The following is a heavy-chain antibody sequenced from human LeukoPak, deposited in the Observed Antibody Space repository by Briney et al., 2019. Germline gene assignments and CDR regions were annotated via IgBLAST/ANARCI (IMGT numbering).Heavy chain of an antibody. J-gene: IGHJ5*02. Sequence: PGGSLRLSCAASGFTFRSYGMYWVRQAPGKGLEWVAVISYDGSNKYYADSVKDRFTISRDNSKNTLNLQMNSLEAEDTAVYYCAKDTTDFGVVNQMDPWGQGTLVTVSS. CDR2: ISYDGSNK. CDR1: GFTFRSYG. CDR3: AKDTTDFGVVNQMDP. D-gene: IGHD3-3*01. V-gene: IGHV3-30*18.